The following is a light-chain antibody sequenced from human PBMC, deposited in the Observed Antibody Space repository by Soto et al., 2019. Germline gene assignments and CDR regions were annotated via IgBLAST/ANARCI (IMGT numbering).Light chain of an antibody. V-gene: IGLV1-47*01. J-gene: IGLJ2*01. CDR1: SSNIGSNY. CDR2: RNN. Sequence: QYVLTQPPSASGTPGQRVNISCSGSSSNIGSNYVYWYQQLPGTAPKLLIYRNNQRPSGVPDRFSGSKSGTSASLAISGLRSEDEADYYCAAWDDSLSGRVFGGGTKVTVL. CDR3: AAWDDSLSGRV.